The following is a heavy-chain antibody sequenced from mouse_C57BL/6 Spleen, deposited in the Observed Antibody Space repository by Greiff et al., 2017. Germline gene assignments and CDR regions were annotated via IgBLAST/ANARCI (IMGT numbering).Heavy chain of an antibody. J-gene: IGHJ1*03. CDR2: IYPGDGDT. CDR1: GYAFSSYW. D-gene: IGHD4-1*01. V-gene: IGHV1-80*01. CDR3: ARFLTGSRYFDV. Sequence: QVQLQQSGAELVKPGASVKISCKASGYAFSSYWMNWVKQRPGKGLEWIGQIYPGDGDTNYNGKFKGKATLTADKSSSTAYMQLSSLTSEDSAVYFCARFLTGSRYFDVWGTGTTVTVSS.